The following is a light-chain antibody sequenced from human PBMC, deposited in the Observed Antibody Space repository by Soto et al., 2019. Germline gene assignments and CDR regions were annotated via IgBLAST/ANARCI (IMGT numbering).Light chain of an antibody. CDR2: GAS. V-gene: IGKV3-20*01. CDR1: QSVTSSY. J-gene: IGKJ3*01. CDR3: HQYGSSPLT. Sequence: EIVLTQSPGTLSLSPGERATLTCRASQSVTSSYLAWYQQKPGQAPRLLMYGASSRATGIPDRFSGSGSGTDFTLTISRLEAEDFAVYYCHQYGSSPLTFGPGTKVDIK.